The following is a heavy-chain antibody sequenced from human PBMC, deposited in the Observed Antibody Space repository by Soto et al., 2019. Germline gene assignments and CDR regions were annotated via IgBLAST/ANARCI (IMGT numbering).Heavy chain of an antibody. Sequence: QVQLQESGPGLVKPSGTLSLTCAVSGGSISSSDWRRWVRQPPGKGLEWIGELYHSGSTNYNPSLKSRVTISLDKSKHQFSLKPSSVTAADTAVYYCARSSDRYYFDYWGQGTLVTVSS. CDR3: ARSSDRYYFDY. V-gene: IGHV4-4*02. J-gene: IGHJ4*02. D-gene: IGHD2-15*01. CDR1: GGSISSSDW. CDR2: LYHSGST.